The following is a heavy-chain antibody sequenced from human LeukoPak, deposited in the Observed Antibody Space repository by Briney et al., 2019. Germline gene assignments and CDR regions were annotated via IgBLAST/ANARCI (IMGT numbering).Heavy chain of an antibody. CDR1: GGSISSYY. D-gene: IGHD3-3*01. Sequence: SQTLSLTCTVSGGSISSYYWSWIRQPPGKGLEWIGYIYYSGSTNYNPSLKSRVTISVDTSKNQFSLKLSSVTAADTAVYYCARDRYYDFWSGRNYGDFDYWGQGTLVTVSS. CDR2: IYYSGST. CDR3: ARDRYYDFWSGRNYGDFDY. V-gene: IGHV4-59*12. J-gene: IGHJ4*02.